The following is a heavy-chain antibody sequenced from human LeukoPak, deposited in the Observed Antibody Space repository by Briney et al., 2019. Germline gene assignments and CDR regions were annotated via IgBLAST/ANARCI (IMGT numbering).Heavy chain of an antibody. CDR2: INQSGGT. Sequence: SETLSLTCVVSVGSLSGYHWSWIRQPPGEGLEWIGEINQSGGTNYNPSLKSRVTISIDTSKNQFSLRVSSVTAADTAVYYCARGVGRKWEFGGQGTLVTVPS. CDR1: VGSLSGYH. CDR3: ARGVGRKWEF. D-gene: IGHD1-26*01. V-gene: IGHV4-34*01. J-gene: IGHJ4*02.